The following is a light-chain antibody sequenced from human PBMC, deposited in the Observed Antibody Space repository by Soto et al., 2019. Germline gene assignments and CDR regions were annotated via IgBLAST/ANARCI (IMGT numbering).Light chain of an antibody. Sequence: QSALTQPASVSGSPGQSITISWTGTSSEVGGYNYVSWYQQHPGKAPKLMIYEVSNRPSGVSNRFAGSKSGNTASLTISGLQAEDEADYYCSSYTSSSTWVFGGGTKLTVL. CDR3: SSYTSSSTWV. J-gene: IGLJ3*02. CDR2: EVS. V-gene: IGLV2-14*01. CDR1: SSEVGGYNY.